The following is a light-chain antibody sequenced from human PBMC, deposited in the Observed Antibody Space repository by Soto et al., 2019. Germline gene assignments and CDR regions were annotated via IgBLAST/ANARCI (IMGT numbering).Light chain of an antibody. V-gene: IGLV2-18*01. CDR1: SSDVGSYNR. CDR3: SLYTSSTTVV. Sequence: QSALTQPPSVSGSPGQSVTISCTGTSSDVGSYNRVSWYQQPPGTAPKFLIYEVNDRPSGVPDRFSASRSGNTASLTISGLQAEDEAVYYCSLYTSSTTVVFGGGTKLTVL. CDR2: EVN. J-gene: IGLJ2*01.